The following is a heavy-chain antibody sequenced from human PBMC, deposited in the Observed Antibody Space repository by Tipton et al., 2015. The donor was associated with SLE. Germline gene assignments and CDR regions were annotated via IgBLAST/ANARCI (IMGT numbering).Heavy chain of an antibody. Sequence: QMQLVQSGAEVKKPGSSVRVSCKTSGHSSTNYAISWVRQAPGQGLEWMGGIVPVFQTPLYARRFQGRVRITMDESATTAYMDITRLTSEDTALYFCTKTHYGSASEELEDYYFYYMDVWGKGTTVTVSS. CDR3: TKTHYGSASEELEDYYFYYMDV. D-gene: IGHD3-10*01. CDR1: GHSSTNYA. V-gene: IGHV1-69*01. J-gene: IGHJ6*03. CDR2: IVPVFQTP.